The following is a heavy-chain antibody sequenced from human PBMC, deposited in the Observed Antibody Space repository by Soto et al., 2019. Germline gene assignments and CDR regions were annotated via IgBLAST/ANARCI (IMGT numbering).Heavy chain of an antibody. CDR3: ARVIAAAADFDY. Sequence: QVQLVQSGAEVKKPGASVKVSCKASGYTFTSYGLSWVRQAPGQGLEWMGWISAYNRNTNYAQKLQGRVTMTTDTATSTADMELRSLRSDDTAVYYCARVIAAAADFDYWGQGTLVTISS. J-gene: IGHJ4*02. CDR1: GYTFTSYG. CDR2: ISAYNRNT. D-gene: IGHD6-13*01. V-gene: IGHV1-18*01.